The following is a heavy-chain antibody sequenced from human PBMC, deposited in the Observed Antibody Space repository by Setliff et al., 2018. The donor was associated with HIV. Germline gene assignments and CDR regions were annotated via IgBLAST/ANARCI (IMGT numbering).Heavy chain of an antibody. V-gene: IGHV3-21*01. J-gene: IGHJ5*02. CDR1: GFRISNYA. CDR3: ARTSTTTGTTLNWFDP. Sequence: GGSLRLSCAVSGFRISNYAMSWVRQAPGKGLEWISSISSNIIYIYYADSVRGRFTISRDNAKNSLYLQMNSLRVEDTAVYYCARTSTTTGTTLNWFDPWGQGTLVTVSS. CDR2: ISSNIIYI. D-gene: IGHD1-1*01.